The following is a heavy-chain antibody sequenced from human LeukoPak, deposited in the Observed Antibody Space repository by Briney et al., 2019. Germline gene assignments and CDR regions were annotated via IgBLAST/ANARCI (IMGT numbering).Heavy chain of an antibody. J-gene: IGHJ6*03. V-gene: IGHV4-34*01. CDR3: ARTTEGGYTYDYFYYYYMDV. CDR2: INHSGST. Sequence: SETLSLTCAVYGGSFSGYYWSWIRQPPGKGLEWIGEINHSGSTNYNPSLKSRVTISVDSSKNQFSLKLSSVTAADTAVYYCARTTEGGYTYDYFYYYYMDVWGKGTTVTVSS. CDR1: GGSFSGYY. D-gene: IGHD5-18*01.